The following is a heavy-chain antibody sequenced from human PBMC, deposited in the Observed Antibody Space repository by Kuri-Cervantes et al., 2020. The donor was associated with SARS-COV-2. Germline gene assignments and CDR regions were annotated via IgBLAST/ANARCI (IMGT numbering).Heavy chain of an antibody. Sequence: SETLSLTCAVYGGSFSGYYWSRIRQPPGKGLEWIGEINHSGSTNYNPSLKSRVTISVDTSKNQFSLKLSSVTAADTAVYYCASTMTTVTYPSWYFDYWGQGTLVTVSS. CDR2: INHSGST. CDR3: ASTMTTVTYPSWYFDY. CDR1: GGSFSGYY. J-gene: IGHJ4*02. V-gene: IGHV4-34*01. D-gene: IGHD4-11*01.